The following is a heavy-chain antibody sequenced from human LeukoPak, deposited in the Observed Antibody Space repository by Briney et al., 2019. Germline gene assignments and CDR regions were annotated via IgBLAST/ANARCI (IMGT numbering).Heavy chain of an antibody. J-gene: IGHJ4*02. Sequence: PGGSLSLSCATSGFTLSGYDMHWVRQLTGKGLEWVSSIGNVADTYYSGSVKGRFVISRDNARNFVFLQMNSLRAEDTAVYYFVRAPGSGGFDSGGQGAQVAVSS. CDR1: GFTLSGYD. D-gene: IGHD2-15*01. V-gene: IGHV3-13*01. CDR3: VRAPGSGGFDS. CDR2: IGNVADT.